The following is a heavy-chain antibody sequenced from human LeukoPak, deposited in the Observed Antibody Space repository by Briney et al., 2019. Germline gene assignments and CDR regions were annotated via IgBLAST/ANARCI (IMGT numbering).Heavy chain of an antibody. Sequence: SETLSLTCTVSGGSISSGSYYWSWIRQPAGKGLEWIGRIYTSGSTNYNPSLKSRVTISVDTSKNQFSLKLSSVTAADTAVYYCARDGIAVAGKSFDYWGQGTLVTVSS. J-gene: IGHJ4*02. D-gene: IGHD6-19*01. CDR3: ARDGIAVAGKSFDY. CDR1: GGSISSGSYY. V-gene: IGHV4-61*02. CDR2: IYTSGST.